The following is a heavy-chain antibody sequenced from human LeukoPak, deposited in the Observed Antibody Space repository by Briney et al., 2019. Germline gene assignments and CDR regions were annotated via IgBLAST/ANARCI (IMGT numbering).Heavy chain of an antibody. CDR1: GGSISSGSYY. CDR2: IYTSGST. V-gene: IGHV4-61*02. Sequence: PSETLSLTCTVSGGSISSGSYYWSWIRQPAGKGLEWIGRIYTSGSTNYNPSLKSRVTISVDTSKNQFSLKLSSVTAADTAVYYCVSWIAARGYYYYYYMDVWGKGTTVTVS. J-gene: IGHJ6*03. CDR3: VSWIAARGYYYYYYMDV. D-gene: IGHD6-6*01.